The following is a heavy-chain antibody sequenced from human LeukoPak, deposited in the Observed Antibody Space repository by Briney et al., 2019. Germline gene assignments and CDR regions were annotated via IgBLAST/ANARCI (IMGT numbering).Heavy chain of an antibody. J-gene: IGHJ5*01. Sequence: GASVKVSCKVSGYTLTELSMHWVRQAPGKGLEWMGGFDLEDGHTIYARKFQGRVTMTEDTSTDTAYMELSSLTSEDTAVYYCATDLEWFLSWGQGTLVTVSS. CDR3: ATDLEWFLS. D-gene: IGHD3-3*01. CDR1: GYTLTELS. V-gene: IGHV1-24*01. CDR2: FDLEDGHT.